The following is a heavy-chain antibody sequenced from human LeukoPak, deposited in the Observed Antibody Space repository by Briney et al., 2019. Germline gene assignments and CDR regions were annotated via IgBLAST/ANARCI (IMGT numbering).Heavy chain of an antibody. V-gene: IGHV4-34*01. J-gene: IGHJ4*02. CDR1: GGSFSGYY. CDR2: INHSGST. Sequence: SETLSLACAIYGGSFSGYYWGWIRQPPVKGLEWIGEINHSGSTNYNPSLKSRVTISVDTSKNQFSLKLSSVTAADTAVYYCARGDREFSVLDYWGQGTLVTVSS. D-gene: IGHD5/OR15-5a*01. CDR3: ARGDREFSVLDY.